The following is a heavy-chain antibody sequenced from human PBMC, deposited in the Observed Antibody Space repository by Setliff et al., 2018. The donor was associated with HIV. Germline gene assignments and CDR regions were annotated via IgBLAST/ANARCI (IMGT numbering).Heavy chain of an antibody. CDR2: IYHSGST. CDR3: ARLRYSSSSKDY. Sequence: PSETLSLTCAVSGYSISSGYYWGWIRQPPGKGLEWIGSIYHSGSTHYNPSLKSRVTISVDTSKNQFSLKLSSVTAADTAVYYCARLRYSSSSKDYWGQGTLVTVSS. CDR1: GYSISSGYY. V-gene: IGHV4-38-2*01. D-gene: IGHD6-6*01. J-gene: IGHJ4*02.